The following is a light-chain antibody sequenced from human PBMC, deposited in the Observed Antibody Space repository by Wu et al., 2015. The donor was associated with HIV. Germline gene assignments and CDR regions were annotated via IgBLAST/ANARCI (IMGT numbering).Light chain of an antibody. V-gene: IGKV3-20*01. Sequence: EIVLTQSPGTLSLSPGERATLSCRASQSLSSYYLAWYQQKPGQAPRVVIYGASTRAPDSPARFSGRGSGADFTLTISRLEPEDFAVYYCQQYMNSPYTFGQGTKVEIK. J-gene: IGKJ2*01. CDR3: QQYMNSPYT. CDR1: QSLSSYY. CDR2: GAS.